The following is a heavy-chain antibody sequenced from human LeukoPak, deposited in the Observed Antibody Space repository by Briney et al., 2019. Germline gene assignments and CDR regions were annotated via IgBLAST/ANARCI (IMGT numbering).Heavy chain of an antibody. CDR2: IYYSGST. V-gene: IGHV4-39*07. J-gene: IGHJ4*02. D-gene: IGHD3-10*01. CDR1: GGSISSSSYY. Sequence: SETLSLTCTVSGGSISSSSYYWGWIRQPPGKGLEWIGSIYYSGSTYYNPSLKSRVTMSVDTSKSQFSLKLSSVTAADTAFYYCARAGYGSGSIDLDYWGQGTLVTVSS. CDR3: ARAGYGSGSIDLDY.